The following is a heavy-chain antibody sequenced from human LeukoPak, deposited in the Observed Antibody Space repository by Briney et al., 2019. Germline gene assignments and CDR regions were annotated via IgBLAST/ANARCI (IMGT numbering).Heavy chain of an antibody. Sequence: GGSLRLSCAASGFTFSSYSMNWVRQAPGKGLEWVSSISSSSSYIYYADSVKGRFTISRDNAKNSLYLQMNSLRAEDTAVYYCAREWGSRSGAFDIWGQGTMVTVSS. V-gene: IGHV3-21*01. D-gene: IGHD6-6*01. CDR3: AREWGSRSGAFDI. J-gene: IGHJ3*02. CDR2: ISSSSSYI. CDR1: GFTFSSYS.